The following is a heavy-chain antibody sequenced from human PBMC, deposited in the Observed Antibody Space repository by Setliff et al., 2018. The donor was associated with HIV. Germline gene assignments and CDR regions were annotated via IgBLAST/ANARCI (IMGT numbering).Heavy chain of an antibody. J-gene: IGHJ4*02. Sequence: PGGSLRLSCAASGFTFTSNWMSWVRQAPGKGLEWVANINEDGSTKYYVDSVEGRFTISRDNAKTTLYLRMDSLRAEDTAVYYCAKEYYYDSSGYGVFDYWGQGTLVTVSS. CDR1: GFTFTSNW. D-gene: IGHD3-22*01. CDR2: INEDGSTK. V-gene: IGHV3-7*03. CDR3: AKEYYYDSSGYGVFDY.